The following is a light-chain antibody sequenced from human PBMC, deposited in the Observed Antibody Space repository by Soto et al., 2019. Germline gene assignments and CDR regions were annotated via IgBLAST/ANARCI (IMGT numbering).Light chain of an antibody. J-gene: IGKJ4*01. Sequence: EIVMTQSPATLSVSPGERATLSCRASHRVSSYLAWYQQKPGQAPRLLIYATSTRATGIPARFSGSGSGTEFTLTISSLQSEDFAVYYCRQYNNWPLTFGGGTKVDIK. CDR2: ATS. CDR3: RQYNNWPLT. CDR1: HRVSSY. V-gene: IGKV3-15*01.